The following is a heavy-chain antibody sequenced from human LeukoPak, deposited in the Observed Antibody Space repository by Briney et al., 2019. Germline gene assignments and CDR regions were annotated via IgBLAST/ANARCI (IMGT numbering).Heavy chain of an antibody. D-gene: IGHD3-22*01. V-gene: IGHV1-69*04. CDR1: GGTFSSYA. Sequence: GASVKVSCKASGGTFSSYAISWVRQAPGQGLEWMGRIIPILGIANYAQKFRGRVTITADKSTSTAYMELSRLRSDDTAVYYCARRPHSSGYYSDLSVRYSWFDPWGQGTLATVSS. CDR3: ARRPHSSGYYSDLSVRYSWFDP. CDR2: IIPILGIA. J-gene: IGHJ5*02.